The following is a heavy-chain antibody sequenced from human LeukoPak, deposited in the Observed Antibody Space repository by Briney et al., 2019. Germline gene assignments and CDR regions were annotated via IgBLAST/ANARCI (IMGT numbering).Heavy chain of an antibody. V-gene: IGHV1-2*02. CDR1: GYTFTGHY. Sequence: ASVKVSCKASGYTFTGHYIHWVRQAPGQGLEWMGWIHPNTGGTKYAQKFQGRVTMTRDTSSSTAYMGLSSLRSADTAVYYCASEYKYDSSGANAFDIWGQGTMVTVSS. CDR3: ASEYKYDSSGANAFDI. D-gene: IGHD3-22*01. J-gene: IGHJ3*02. CDR2: IHPNTGGT.